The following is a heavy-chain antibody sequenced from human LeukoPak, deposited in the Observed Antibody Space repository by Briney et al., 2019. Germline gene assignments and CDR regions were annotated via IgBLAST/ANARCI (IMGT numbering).Heavy chain of an antibody. CDR1: GGSFSGYY. CDR3: ARVAYYYDSSGYPESSYYYGMDV. CDR2: INDSEST. D-gene: IGHD3-22*01. J-gene: IGHJ6*02. Sequence: SETLSLTCAVYGGSFSGYYWGWMRRPPGRGLEGIGYINDSESTKYNPFLTSRVTIPVDTSKNQFSLKVSSVTAADTAVYYCARVAYYYDSSGYPESSYYYGMDVWGQGTTVTVSS. V-gene: IGHV4-59*13.